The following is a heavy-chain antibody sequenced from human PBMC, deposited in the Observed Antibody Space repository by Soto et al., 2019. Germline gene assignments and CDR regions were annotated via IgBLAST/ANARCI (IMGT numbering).Heavy chain of an antibody. D-gene: IGHD6-13*01. J-gene: IGHJ6*02. V-gene: IGHV1-69*13. CDR2: IIPIFGTA. CDR3: ARAGIAAAGTSSGYYYYGKDV. CDR1: GGTFSSYA. Sequence: SVKVSCKASGGTFSSYAISWVRQAPGQGLEWMGGIIPIFGTANYAQKFQGRVIITADESTSTAYMELSSLRSEDTAVYYCARAGIAAAGTSSGYYYYGKDVWGQGTTVTVSS.